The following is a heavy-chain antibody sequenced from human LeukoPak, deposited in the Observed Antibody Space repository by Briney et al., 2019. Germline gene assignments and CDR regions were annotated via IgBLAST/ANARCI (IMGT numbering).Heavy chain of an antibody. Sequence: ASVKVSCKASGYTFTGYYMHWVRQAPGQGLEWMGWINPNSGGTNYAQKFQGRVTMTRDTSISTAYMELSRLRSDDTAVYYCAREKTPRITMIVVVPDAFDIWGQGTMVTVSS. CDR2: INPNSGGT. CDR3: AREKTPRITMIVVVPDAFDI. J-gene: IGHJ3*02. D-gene: IGHD3-22*01. V-gene: IGHV1-2*02. CDR1: GYTFTGYY.